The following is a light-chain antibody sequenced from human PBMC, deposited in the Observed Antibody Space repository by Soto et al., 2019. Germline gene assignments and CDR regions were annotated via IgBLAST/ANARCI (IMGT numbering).Light chain of an antibody. CDR3: QHYNTYPWT. CDR1: QSISSW. Sequence: DIQMTQSPSILSTSVGDRFTITCGASQSISSWLAWYQQKPGKAPNLLIYKASHLENGVPSRFRGSGSGTEFTLTISSLQPGDFAPYYCQHYNTYPWTFGQGTKVDIK. V-gene: IGKV1-5*03. J-gene: IGKJ1*01. CDR2: KAS.